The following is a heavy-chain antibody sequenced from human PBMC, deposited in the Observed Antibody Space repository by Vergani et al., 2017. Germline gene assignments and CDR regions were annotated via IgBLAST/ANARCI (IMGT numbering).Heavy chain of an antibody. D-gene: IGHD6-6*01. CDR3: ARVSKRARPTGTSARLMDY. J-gene: IGHJ4*02. Sequence: QVQLQESGPGLVKPSQTLSLTCTVSGGSISSGGYYWSWIRQHPRKGLEWIGYIYYSGSTYYNPSLKSRVTISVDTSKNQFSLKLSSVTAADTAVYYWARVSKRARPTGTSARLMDYWGQGTLVTVSS. V-gene: IGHV4-31*03. CDR2: IYYSGST. CDR1: GGSISSGGYY.